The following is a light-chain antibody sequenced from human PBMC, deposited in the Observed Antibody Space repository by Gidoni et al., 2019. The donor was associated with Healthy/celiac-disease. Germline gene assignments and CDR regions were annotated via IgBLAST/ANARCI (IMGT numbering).Light chain of an antibody. V-gene: IGKV3-15*01. CDR2: GAS. CDR1: QSVSSN. J-gene: IGKJ1*01. Sequence: EIVMTQSPATLSVSPGERATLSCMASQSVSSNLAWYQQKPGQAPRLLIYGASTRATGIPARFSGSGSGTEFTLTISSLQYEDVAVYYWQQYNNWPWTFGQGTKVEIK. CDR3: QQYNNWPWT.